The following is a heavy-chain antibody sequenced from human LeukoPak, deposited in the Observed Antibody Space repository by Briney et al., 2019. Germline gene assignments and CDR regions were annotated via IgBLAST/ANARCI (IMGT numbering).Heavy chain of an antibody. V-gene: IGHV1-8*03. CDR3: AREVAIFGVVPYYYYYMDV. J-gene: IGHJ6*03. D-gene: IGHD3-3*01. Sequence: ASVKVSCKASGYTFTTLDINWVRQATGQGLEWMGWINTNSGYTGNAQKFQGRVTITRDTSISTAYMELSGLRSDDTAVYYCAREVAIFGVVPYYYYYMDVWGKGTTVTVSS. CDR2: INTNSGYT. CDR1: GYTFTTLD.